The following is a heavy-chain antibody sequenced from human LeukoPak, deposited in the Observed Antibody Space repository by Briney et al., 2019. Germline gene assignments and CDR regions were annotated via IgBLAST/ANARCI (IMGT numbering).Heavy chain of an antibody. CDR1: GFTFSSYA. CDR3: ARVRDSERWGAFDI. V-gene: IGHV3-23*01. CDR2: ISGSGGST. D-gene: IGHD1-26*01. J-gene: IGHJ3*02. Sequence: GGSLRLSCAATGFTFSSYAMSWVRQAPGKGLEWVSAISGSGGSTYYADSVKGRFTISRDNSKNTLYLQMNSLRPEDTAVYDCARVRDSERWGAFDIWGQGTMVTVSS.